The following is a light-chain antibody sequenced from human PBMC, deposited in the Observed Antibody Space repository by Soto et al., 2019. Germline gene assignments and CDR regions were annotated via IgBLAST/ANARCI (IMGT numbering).Light chain of an antibody. J-gene: IGKJ5*01. CDR2: GAS. CDR3: QQYGSSIT. CDR1: QSVHNY. Sequence: EVVLTQSPATLSLSPGDRAALSCKASQSVHNYLAWYQQKPGQAPRLLIYGASNRAAGIPARFSGSGSGTDFTLTINSLEPEDFAVYYCQQYGSSITFGQGTRLEIK. V-gene: IGKV3-11*01.